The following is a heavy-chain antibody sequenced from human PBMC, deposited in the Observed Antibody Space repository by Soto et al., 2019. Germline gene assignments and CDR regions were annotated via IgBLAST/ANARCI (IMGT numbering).Heavy chain of an antibody. Sequence: PGGSLILSCAASGFTFSSYGMHWVRQAPGKGLEWVAVISYDGSNKYYADSVKGRFTISRDNSKNTLYLQMNSLRAEDTAVYYCAKCRGFKVAAAGLDFDDWGQGNLVTVS. CDR3: AKCRGFKVAAAGLDFDD. CDR1: GFTFSSYG. CDR2: ISYDGSNK. V-gene: IGHV3-30*18. D-gene: IGHD6-13*01. J-gene: IGHJ4*02.